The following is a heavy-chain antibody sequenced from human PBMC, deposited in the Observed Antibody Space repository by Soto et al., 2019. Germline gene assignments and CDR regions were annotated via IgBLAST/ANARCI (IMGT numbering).Heavy chain of an antibody. CDR2: IYWDGDK. D-gene: IGHD1-26*01. V-gene: IGHV2-5*02. CDR3: AHRLGAYYFDY. CDR1: AFLLSTNGVG. J-gene: IGHJ4*02. Sequence: QITLKESGPTLVKPTQTLTLTCTFSAFLLSTNGVGVGWIRQPPGKALEWLALIYWDGDKRYSPSLKSRLTITKDTSKNQVVLTMTNMDPVDTATYYCAHRLGAYYFDYWGQGTLVTVSS.